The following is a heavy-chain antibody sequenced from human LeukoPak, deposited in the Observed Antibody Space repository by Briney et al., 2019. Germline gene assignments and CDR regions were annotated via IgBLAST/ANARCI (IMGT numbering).Heavy chain of an antibody. CDR3: ARGGDSSGYYGGAHDAFDI. CDR2: ICYSGST. D-gene: IGHD3-22*01. CDR1: GGSISSGGYY. Sequence: SQTLSLTCTVSGGSISSGGYYWSWIRQHPGKGLEWIGYICYSGSTYYNPSLKSRVTISVDTSKNQFSLKLSSVTAADTAVYYCARGGDSSGYYGGAHDAFDIWGQGTMVTVSS. J-gene: IGHJ3*02. V-gene: IGHV4-31*03.